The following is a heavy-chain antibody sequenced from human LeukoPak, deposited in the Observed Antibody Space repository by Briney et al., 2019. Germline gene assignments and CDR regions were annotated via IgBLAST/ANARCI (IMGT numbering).Heavy chain of an antibody. CDR1: GGTFSSYA. CDR2: IIPIFGTA. CDR3: ARAQNWYFDL. V-gene: IGHV1-69*05. Sequence: GASVKVTCKASGGTFSSYAISWVRQAPGQGLEWMGGIIPIFGTANYAQKFQGRVTITTDESTSTAYMELSSLRSEDTAVYYCARAQNWYFDLWGRGTLVTVSS. J-gene: IGHJ2*01.